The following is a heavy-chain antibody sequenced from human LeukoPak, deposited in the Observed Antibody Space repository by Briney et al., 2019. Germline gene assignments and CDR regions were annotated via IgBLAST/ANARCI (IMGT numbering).Heavy chain of an antibody. V-gene: IGHV1-18*01. D-gene: IGHD3-10*01. CDR3: ARDRVSMVRGVPDY. J-gene: IGHJ4*02. Sequence: GSSVKVSCKASGGTFSSYAISWVRQAPGQGLEWMGWISTYNANTHYAQKLQGRVTMTTDTSTSTAYMELRSLRSDDTAVYYCARDRVSMVRGVPDYWGQGTLVTVSS. CDR1: GGTFSSYA. CDR2: ISTYNANT.